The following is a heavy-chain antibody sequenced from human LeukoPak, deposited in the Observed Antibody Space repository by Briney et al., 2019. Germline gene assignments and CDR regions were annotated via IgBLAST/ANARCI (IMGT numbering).Heavy chain of an antibody. CDR2: INSDGSST. CDR3: ASLRWLQSSFDY. CDR1: GFTFSTYW. D-gene: IGHD5-24*01. Sequence: PGGSLRLSCAASGFTFSTYWMHWVRQAPGKGLVWVSRINSDGSSTSYADSVKGRFTISRDNAKNTLYVQMNSLRAEDTAVYYCASLRWLQSSFDYWGQGTLVTVSS. J-gene: IGHJ4*02. V-gene: IGHV3-74*01.